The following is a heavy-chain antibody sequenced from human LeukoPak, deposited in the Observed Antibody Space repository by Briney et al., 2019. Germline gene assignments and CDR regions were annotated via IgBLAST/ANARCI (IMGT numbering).Heavy chain of an antibody. D-gene: IGHD3-9*01. Sequence: PGGSLRLSCAASGFTFSSYGMHWVRQAPGKGLEWVAVIWYDGNNKYYADSVKGRFTISRDNSKNTLYLQMNSLIAEDTAVYYCARSTSSEYDIYHFDYWGQGTLVSVSS. CDR1: GFTFSSYG. CDR2: IWYDGNNK. CDR3: ARSTSSEYDIYHFDY. V-gene: IGHV3-33*01. J-gene: IGHJ4*02.